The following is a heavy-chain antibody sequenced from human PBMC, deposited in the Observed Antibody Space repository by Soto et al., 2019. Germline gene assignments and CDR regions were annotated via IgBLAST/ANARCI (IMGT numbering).Heavy chain of an antibody. CDR2: IKSHTDGGTT. CDR1: GFTFSNAW. J-gene: IGHJ4*02. V-gene: IGHV3-15*01. D-gene: IGHD6-13*01. CDR3: TTRRLPQYLSSWYSDY. Sequence: EVQLVESGGDLVKPGGSLRLSCAASGFTFSNAWMSLVRQAPGKGLEWVGRIKSHTDGGTTDYAAPVKGRFTISRDDSKNTLYLKMNRLKTEDTAVYYCTTRRLPQYLSSWYSDYWGQGTLVTVSS.